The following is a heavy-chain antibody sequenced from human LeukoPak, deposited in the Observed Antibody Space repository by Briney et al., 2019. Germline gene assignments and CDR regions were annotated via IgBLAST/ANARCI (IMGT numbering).Heavy chain of an antibody. V-gene: IGHV1-8*03. Sequence: ASVKVSCKASGYTLTSYDINWVRQATGQGLEWMGWMNPNSGNTGYAQKFQGRVTITRNTSISTAYMELSSLRSEDTAVYYCARARYCSSTSCYDAFDIWGQGTMVTVSS. D-gene: IGHD2-2*01. CDR1: GYTLTSYD. J-gene: IGHJ3*02. CDR2: MNPNSGNT. CDR3: ARARYCSSTSCYDAFDI.